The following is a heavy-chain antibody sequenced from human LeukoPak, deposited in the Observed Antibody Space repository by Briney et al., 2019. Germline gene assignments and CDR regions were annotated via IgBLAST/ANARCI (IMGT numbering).Heavy chain of an antibody. CDR3: AGDIKWGQNFDY. Sequence: GGSLRLSCAASGFTFSTYALHWVRQASDRGLEWVAVISFDSRTKYYTDSVKGRFTISRDNSKNTLYLQMNSLRVEDTAVYYCAGDIKWGQNFDYWGQGTLVTVSS. V-gene: IGHV3-30*04. CDR1: GFTFSTYA. D-gene: IGHD7-27*01. CDR2: ISFDSRTK. J-gene: IGHJ4*02.